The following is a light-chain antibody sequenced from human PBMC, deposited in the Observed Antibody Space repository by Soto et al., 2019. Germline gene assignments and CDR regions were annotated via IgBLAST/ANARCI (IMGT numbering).Light chain of an antibody. Sequence: ESVLTQSPGTLSLSPGERATLSCRASQSVSSNYLAWYQQKPGQAPRLLIYGASSRATGMPDRFSGSGSGTDFTLTISRLEPEDFAVYYCQQYDNSPGTFGQGTKLEIK. CDR3: QQYDNSPGT. V-gene: IGKV3-20*01. CDR1: QSVSSNY. J-gene: IGKJ2*01. CDR2: GAS.